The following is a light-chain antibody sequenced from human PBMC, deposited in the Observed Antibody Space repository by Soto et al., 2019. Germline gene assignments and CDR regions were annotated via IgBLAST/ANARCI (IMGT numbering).Light chain of an antibody. CDR3: ASYTGSDTLV. CDR2: EVS. J-gene: IGLJ2*01. Sequence: QSALTQPPSASGSPGQSVTISCTGTISDVGGYNYVSWYQQHPGKAPKLMIYEVSKRPSGVPDRLSGSKSGNTASLTVSGLEVDDEADYFCASYTGSDTLVFGGGTKLTVL. CDR1: ISDVGGYNY. V-gene: IGLV2-8*01.